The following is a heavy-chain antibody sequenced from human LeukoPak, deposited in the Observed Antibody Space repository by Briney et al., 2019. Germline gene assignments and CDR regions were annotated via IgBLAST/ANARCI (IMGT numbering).Heavy chain of an antibody. CDR3: AKGPTDSCWEKLHD. D-gene: IGHD1-26*01. J-gene: IGHJ4*02. CDR2: IGESDGRT. Sequence: PGGSLRLSCAASGFTVTTLAMTWVRQAPGKGLEWVSVIGESDGRTYYADSVKGRFTISRDESTNTLYLQMNSLRAEDTAVYYCAKGPTDSCWEKLHDWGQGTLVTVSS. V-gene: IGHV3-23*01. CDR1: GFTVTTLA.